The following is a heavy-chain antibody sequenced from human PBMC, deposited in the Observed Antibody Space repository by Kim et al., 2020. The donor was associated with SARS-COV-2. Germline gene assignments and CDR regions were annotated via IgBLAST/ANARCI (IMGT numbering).Heavy chain of an antibody. Sequence: SETLSLTCTVSGGSISSGGYYWSWIRQHPGKGLEWIGYIYYSGSTYYNPSLKSRVTISVDTSKNQFSLKLSSVTAADTAVYYCARGLGGRGYRNLQGDLDYFDYWGQGTLVTVSS. J-gene: IGHJ4*02. CDR2: IYYSGST. V-gene: IGHV4-31*03. CDR1: GGSISSGGYY. D-gene: IGHD5-18*01. CDR3: ARGLGGRGYRNLQGDLDYFDY.